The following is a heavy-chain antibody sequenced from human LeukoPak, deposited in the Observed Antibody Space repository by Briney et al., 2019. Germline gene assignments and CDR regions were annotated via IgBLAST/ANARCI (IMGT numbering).Heavy chain of an antibody. Sequence: SETLSLTCTVSGGSISSYYWTWLRQPPGKGLEWIGYIYYSGSTSYNPSLKSRVTMSLDTSKNQFSLNLTSVTAADTAVYYCARGRPPTGRLTAADEDFDYWGQGTLVTVSS. CDR1: GGSISSYY. D-gene: IGHD6-13*01. V-gene: IGHV4-59*01. CDR3: ARGRPPTGRLTAADEDFDY. J-gene: IGHJ4*02. CDR2: IYYSGST.